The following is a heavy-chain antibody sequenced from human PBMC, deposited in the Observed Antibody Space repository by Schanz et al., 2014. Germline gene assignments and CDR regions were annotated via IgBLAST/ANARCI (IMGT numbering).Heavy chain of an antibody. V-gene: IGHV3-23*01. J-gene: IGHJ4*02. CDR1: GFSLDIFA. CDR3: AKSQGSSFDS. CDR2: FNDGGVNK. D-gene: IGHD6-13*01. Sequence: EVHLLESGGGLVEPGGSLRLSCATSGFSLDIFAVSWVRQAPGKGLEWVSSFNDGGVNKYYADSVKGRFTISSDNSKSTLYLQMSSLRAEDTAVEYCAKSQGSSFDSWGQGTLVTVSS.